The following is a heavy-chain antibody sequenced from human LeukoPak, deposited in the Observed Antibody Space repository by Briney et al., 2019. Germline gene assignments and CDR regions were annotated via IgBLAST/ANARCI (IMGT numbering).Heavy chain of an antibody. Sequence: SVKVSCKASGDAFSDYYMHGVRHGPGQGLGWMGWINPKSAGTNYAQKFQGRVTMTRDTSITTAYMELSRLRSDDTAVYYCARVGYSGYDGRFFDHWGQGTQVTVSS. CDR1: GDAFSDYY. J-gene: IGHJ4*02. CDR2: INPKSAGT. V-gene: IGHV1-2*02. CDR3: ARVGYSGYDGRFFDH. D-gene: IGHD5-12*01.